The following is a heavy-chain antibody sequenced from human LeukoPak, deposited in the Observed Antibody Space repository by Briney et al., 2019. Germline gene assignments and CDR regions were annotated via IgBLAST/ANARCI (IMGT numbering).Heavy chain of an antibody. J-gene: IGHJ2*01. CDR3: ASRGYYYDSSGGYFDL. Sequence: ASVKVSCKASGYTFTGYYMHWVRQAPGQGLEWMGWINPNSGGTNYAQKFQGRVTMTRDTSISTAYMELSRLRSDDTAVYYCASRGYYYDSSGGYFDLWGRGTLVTVSS. V-gene: IGHV1-2*02. CDR1: GYTFTGYY. D-gene: IGHD3-22*01. CDR2: INPNSGGT.